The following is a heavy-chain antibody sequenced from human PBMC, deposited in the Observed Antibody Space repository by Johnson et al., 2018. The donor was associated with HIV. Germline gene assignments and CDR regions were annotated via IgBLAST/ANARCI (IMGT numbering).Heavy chain of an antibody. CDR1: GFTFDDYG. Sequence: VQLVESGGGLVQPGGSLRLSCAASGFTFDDYGMTWVRQAPGKGLEWVAVISYDGSEKLFADSVKGRFTISRDSSKNTLYLQMNSLRPEDTAVYYCVRGGQWGATDAFDVWGQGTMVTVSS. J-gene: IGHJ3*01. CDR2: ISYDGSEK. V-gene: IGHV3-30*03. CDR3: VRGGQWGATDAFDV. D-gene: IGHD6-19*01.